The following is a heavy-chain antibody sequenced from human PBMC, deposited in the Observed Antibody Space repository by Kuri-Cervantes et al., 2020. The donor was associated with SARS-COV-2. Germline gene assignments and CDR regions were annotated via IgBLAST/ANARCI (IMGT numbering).Heavy chain of an antibody. CDR1: GFTFSSYA. CDR2: ISYDGSNK. D-gene: IGHD3-16*01. CDR3: ARVGDRYYYYYYMDV. J-gene: IGHJ6*03. V-gene: IGHV3-30-3*01. Sequence: GESLKISCAASGFTFSSYAMHWVRQAPGKGLEWVAVISYDGSNKYYADSVKGRFTISRDNSKNTLYLQMNSLRTEDTAVYYCARVGDRYYYYYYMDVWGKGTTVTVSS.